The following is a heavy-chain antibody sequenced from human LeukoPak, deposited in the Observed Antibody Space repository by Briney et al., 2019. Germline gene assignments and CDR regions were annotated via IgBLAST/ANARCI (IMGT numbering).Heavy chain of an antibody. J-gene: IGHJ4*02. CDR3: ARESPYLVRGDPAMDY. V-gene: IGHV1-2*04. D-gene: IGHD3-10*01. CDR2: INPNSGGT. CDR1: GYTFTGYY. Sequence: ASVKVSCKASGYTFTGYYMHWVRQAPGQGLEWMGWINPNSGGTNYAQKFQGWVTMTRDTSISTAYMELSRLRSDDTAVYYCARESPYLVRGDPAMDYWGQGTLVTVSS.